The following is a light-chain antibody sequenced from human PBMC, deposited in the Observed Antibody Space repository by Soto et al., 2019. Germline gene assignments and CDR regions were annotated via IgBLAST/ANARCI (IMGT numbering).Light chain of an antibody. J-gene: IGKJ1*01. CDR2: GAS. V-gene: IGKV3-20*01. Sequence: DIVLTQSPGTLSLSPGERATLSCRASQSVSSNYLAWYQQKPGQAPRLLIYGASSGVTGIPDRFSGSGSGTDLTLTISRLEPEDFAVYYCQQYVTSPWTFRQGTKVEIK. CDR1: QSVSSNY. CDR3: QQYVTSPWT.